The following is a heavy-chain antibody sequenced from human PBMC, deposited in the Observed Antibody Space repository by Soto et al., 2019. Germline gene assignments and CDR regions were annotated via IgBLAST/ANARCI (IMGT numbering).Heavy chain of an antibody. J-gene: IGHJ6*02. CDR1: GYTFTSYG. V-gene: IGHV1-18*01. Sequence: GASVKVSCKASGYTFTSYGISWVRQAPGQGLEWMGGVSAYNGNTNYAQKLQGRVTMTTDTSTSTAYMELSSLRSEDTAVYYCAGELEQLVLSGMDVWGQGTTVTVSS. D-gene: IGHD6-6*01. CDR2: VSAYNGNT. CDR3: AGELEQLVLSGMDV.